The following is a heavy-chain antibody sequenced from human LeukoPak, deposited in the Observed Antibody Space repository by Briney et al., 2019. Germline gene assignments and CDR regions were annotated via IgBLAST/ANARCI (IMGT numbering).Heavy chain of an antibody. Sequence: ASVKVSCKASGYTFTSYGISWVRQAPGQGLEWMGVINPSGTGTSYAQKFQGRITMSRDTSTSTVYMELSSLRSEDTAFYYCATDHSMANTAWWFDPWGQGTLVTVSS. CDR2: INPSGTGT. J-gene: IGHJ5*02. CDR1: GYTFTSYG. D-gene: IGHD5-24*01. V-gene: IGHV1-46*01. CDR3: ATDHSMANTAWWFDP.